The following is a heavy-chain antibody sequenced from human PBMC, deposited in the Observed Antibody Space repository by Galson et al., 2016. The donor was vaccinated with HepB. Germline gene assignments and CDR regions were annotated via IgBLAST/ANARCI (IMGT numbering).Heavy chain of an antibody. Sequence: SVKVSCKASGYSFVGFGLTWVRQAPGQGLEWMGWIRPYNGVTDYAQKFQGRLTMTTDTSTNTAYMALSSLGSDGTAVYYCAGRQLLFGYNQDGFDSWGQGTLVTFSS. CDR1: GYSFVGFG. V-gene: IGHV1-18*01. CDR3: AGRQLLFGYNQDGFDS. D-gene: IGHD2-21*01. CDR2: IRPYNGVT. J-gene: IGHJ4*02.